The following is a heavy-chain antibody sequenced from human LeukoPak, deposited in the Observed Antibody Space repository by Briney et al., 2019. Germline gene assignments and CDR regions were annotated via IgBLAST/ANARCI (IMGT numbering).Heavy chain of an antibody. V-gene: IGHV3-23*01. CDR2: IGGSNGIT. Sequence: GGSLRLSCAASRFTFNSYAMSWVRQAPGKGLEWVSIIGGSNGITFYVGSVKGRFTISRDNSKDTLYLQMNSLRAEDTAVYYCARNENSGWGYFDYWGQGTLVTVSS. D-gene: IGHD5-12*01. CDR1: RFTFNSYA. J-gene: IGHJ4*02. CDR3: ARNENSGWGYFDY.